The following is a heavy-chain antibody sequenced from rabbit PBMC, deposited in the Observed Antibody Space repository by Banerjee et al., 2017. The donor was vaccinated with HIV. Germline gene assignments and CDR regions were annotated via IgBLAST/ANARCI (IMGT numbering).Heavy chain of an antibody. CDR1: GFDFSSYG. V-gene: IGHV1S47*01. CDR3: VREVAAKFNL. D-gene: IGHD4-1*01. J-gene: IGHJ4*01. CDR2: IDPIFHIT. Sequence: QEQLEESGGGLVQPGGSLTLSCKASGFDFSSYGVSWVRQAPGKGLEWIGYIDPIFHITTYANWVNGRFTISSHNAQNTLFLQLNSLTAADTATYFCVREVAAKFNLWGPGTLVTVS.